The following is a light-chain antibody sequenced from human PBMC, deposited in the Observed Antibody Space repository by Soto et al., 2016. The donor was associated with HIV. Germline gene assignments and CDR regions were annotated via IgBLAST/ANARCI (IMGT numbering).Light chain of an antibody. CDR2: KAS. CDR1: QSINKW. J-gene: IGKJ2*01. Sequence: DIRMTQSPSTLSASLGDRVTITCRASQSINKWLAWYQQKPGKAPNLLIYKASTSQSGVPSTFSGSGSGTEFTLIISSLQPDDFATYYCQQYNSYHTFGQGTKLEI. CDR3: QQYNSYHT. V-gene: IGKV1-5*03.